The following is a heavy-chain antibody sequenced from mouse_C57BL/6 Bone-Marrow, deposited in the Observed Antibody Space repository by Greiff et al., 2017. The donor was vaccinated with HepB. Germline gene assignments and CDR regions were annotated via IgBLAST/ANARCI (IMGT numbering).Heavy chain of an antibody. CDR2: INPYNGDT. D-gene: IGHD2-4*01. J-gene: IGHJ1*03. CDR3: ARLYYDYYWYFDV. Sequence: VQLQQSGPELVKPGDSVKISCKASGYSFTGYFMNWVMQSHGKSLEWIGRINPYNGDTFYNQKFKGKATLTVDNSSSTAHMELRSLTSEDSAVYYCARLYYDYYWYFDVWGTGTTVTVSS. V-gene: IGHV1-20*01. CDR1: GYSFTGYF.